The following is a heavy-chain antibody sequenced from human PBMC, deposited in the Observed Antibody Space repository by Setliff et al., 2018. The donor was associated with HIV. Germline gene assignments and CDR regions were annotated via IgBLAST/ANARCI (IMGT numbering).Heavy chain of an antibody. CDR3: ARARYSSGYYVSFDY. CDR2: TRNKANSYTT. CDR1: GFTLSDQY. D-gene: IGHD6-19*01. Sequence: LRLSCAASGFTLSDQYMDWVRQAPGKGLEWVGRTRNKANSYTTEYAASVKGRISTSRDDSKNSVYLQMNSLKTEDTAVYYCARARYSSGYYVSFDYWGQGTLVTVSS. V-gene: IGHV3-72*01. J-gene: IGHJ4*02.